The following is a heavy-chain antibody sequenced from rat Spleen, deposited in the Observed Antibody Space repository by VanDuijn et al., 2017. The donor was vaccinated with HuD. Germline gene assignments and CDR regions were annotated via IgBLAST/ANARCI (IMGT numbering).Heavy chain of an antibody. CDR1: GLSFSNYD. V-gene: IGHV5-29*01. J-gene: IGHJ4*01. D-gene: IGHD1-10*01. CDR3: ARPHNYRYVMNV. CDR2: ISYDGSST. Sequence: EVKLVESGGGLVQPGRSMKLSCAASGLSFSNYDMAWVRQAPTKGLEWVATISYDGSSTYYRDSVKGRFTISRDNAKSTLYLQMNSLRSEDTATYFCARPHNYRYVMNVWGQGASVTVSS.